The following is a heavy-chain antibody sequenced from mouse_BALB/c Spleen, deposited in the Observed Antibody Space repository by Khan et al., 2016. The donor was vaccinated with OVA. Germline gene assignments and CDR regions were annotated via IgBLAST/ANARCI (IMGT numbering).Heavy chain of an antibody. CDR2: IYPFNDAT. V-gene: IGHV1S136*01. CDR1: GYTFTSYV. CDR3: APVGSYYVSFVY. D-gene: IGHD1-1*01. Sequence: VRLQQSGPEVVKPGASVKMSCKASGYTFTSYVMHWVKQKPGQGLEWIGYIYPFNDATKFNEKFNGKATLTSDKSSSTAYMELSSLTSEDSAVYYSAPVGSYYVSFVYWGQGTLVTVSA. J-gene: IGHJ3*01.